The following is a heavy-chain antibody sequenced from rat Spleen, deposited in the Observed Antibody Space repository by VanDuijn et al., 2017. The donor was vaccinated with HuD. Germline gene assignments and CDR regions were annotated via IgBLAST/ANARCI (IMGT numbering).Heavy chain of an antibody. Sequence: EVQLVESGGGLVQPGRSLKLSCAASGFTFSTFPMAWIRQAPGKGLEWVASISTGGDDTYYRDSVKGRFTISRDDEESTLYLQMDSLRSEDTATYFCTTYPFGYWGQGTLVTVSS. J-gene: IGHJ3*01. CDR1: GFTFSTFP. V-gene: IGHV5-27*01. CDR2: ISTGGDDT. D-gene: IGHD1-4*01. CDR3: TTYPFGY.